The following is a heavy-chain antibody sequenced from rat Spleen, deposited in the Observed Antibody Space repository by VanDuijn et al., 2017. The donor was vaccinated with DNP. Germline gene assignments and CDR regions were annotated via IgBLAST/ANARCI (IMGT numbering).Heavy chain of an antibody. CDR1: GFTFSSYW. CDR3: TRLGLHTTGPLDY. Sequence: EVQLVETGGGLVQPGRSLKLSCVASGFTFSSYWMYWIRQAPGKGLEWVASINTDGGSTYYRDSVKGRFTISRDNAKSTLYLQMNSLRSEDTATYYCTRLGLHTTGPLDYWGQGVMVTVSS. J-gene: IGHJ2*01. D-gene: IGHD1-9*01. CDR2: INTDGGST. V-gene: IGHV5-58*01.